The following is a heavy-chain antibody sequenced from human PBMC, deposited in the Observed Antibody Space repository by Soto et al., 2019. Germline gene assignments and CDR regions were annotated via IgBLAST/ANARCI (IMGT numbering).Heavy chain of an antibody. CDR3: AKGQVLRFLEWLPLSMDV. J-gene: IGHJ6*03. CDR2: ISGSGGST. D-gene: IGHD3-3*01. Sequence: PGGSLRLSCAASGFPFSSYAMSWVRQAPGKGLEWVSAISGSGGSTYYADSVKGRFTISRDNSKNTLYLQMNSLRAEDTAVYYCAKGQVLRFLEWLPLSMDVWGKGTTVTVSS. V-gene: IGHV3-23*01. CDR1: GFPFSSYA.